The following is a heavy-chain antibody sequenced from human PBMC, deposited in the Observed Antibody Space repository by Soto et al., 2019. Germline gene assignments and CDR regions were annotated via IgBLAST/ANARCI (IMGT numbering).Heavy chain of an antibody. J-gene: IGHJ5*01. Sequence: SETLSLTCSVSGASINNFAYYWGWIRQPPGKGLEWIGTVYYNENTYYNPSLKSRVAISVDTAKNQFSLNLRSVTAADMAIYFCARRERYYGSPGWFDPWGQGTLVTVSS. CDR2: VYYNENT. CDR1: GASINNFAYY. V-gene: IGHV4-39*01. CDR3: ARRERYYGSPGWFDP. D-gene: IGHD3-10*01.